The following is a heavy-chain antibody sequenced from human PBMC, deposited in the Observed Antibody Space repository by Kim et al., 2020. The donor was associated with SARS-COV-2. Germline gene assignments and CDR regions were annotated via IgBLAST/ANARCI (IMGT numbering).Heavy chain of an antibody. J-gene: IGHJ6*02. CDR1: GGTFSSYA. CDR2: IIPIFGTA. Sequence: SVKVSCKASGGTFSSYAISRVRQAPGQGLEWMGGIIPIFGTANYAQKFQGRVTITADESTSTAYMELSSLRSEDTAVYYCARTKVFNWNYVHGMDVWGQGTTVTVSS. CDR3: ARTKVFNWNYVHGMDV. D-gene: IGHD1-7*01. V-gene: IGHV1-69*13.